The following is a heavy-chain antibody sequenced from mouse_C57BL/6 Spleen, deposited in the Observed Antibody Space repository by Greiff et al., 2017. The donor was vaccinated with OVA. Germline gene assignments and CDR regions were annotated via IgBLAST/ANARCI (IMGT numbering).Heavy chain of an antibody. J-gene: IGHJ1*03. CDR2: IYPGDGDT. CDR1: GYAFSSSW. CDR3: ARHDYAPLYWYFDV. Sequence: QVQLKQSGPELVKPGASVKISCKASGYAFSSSWMNWVKQRPGKGLEWIGRIYPGDGDTNYNGKFKGKATLTADKSSSTAYMQLSSLTSEDSAVYFCARHDYAPLYWYFDVWGTGTTVTVSS. D-gene: IGHD2-4*01. V-gene: IGHV1-82*01.